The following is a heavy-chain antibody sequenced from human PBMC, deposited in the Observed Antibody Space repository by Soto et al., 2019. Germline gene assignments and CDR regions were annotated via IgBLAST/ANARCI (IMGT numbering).Heavy chain of an antibody. CDR3: ATRSVTAPR. CDR1: GFSVSSNY. D-gene: IGHD4-17*01. CDR2: IYSGGST. J-gene: IGHJ4*02. Sequence: EVQLVESGGGLVQPGGSLRLSCAASGFSVSSNYMSWVRQAPGKGLECVSLIYSGGSTYYADSVKGRFTISRHNFNNTLYHQMNSLRSDDTAVYYCATRSVTAPRWGQGTLVTVSS. V-gene: IGHV3-53*04.